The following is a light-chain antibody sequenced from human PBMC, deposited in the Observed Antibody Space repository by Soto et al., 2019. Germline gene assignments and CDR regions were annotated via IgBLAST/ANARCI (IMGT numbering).Light chain of an antibody. CDR1: SSDVGGYNF. CDR2: EVS. J-gene: IGLJ2*01. CDR3: SEYAVSNIVV. V-gene: IGLV2-8*01. Sequence: QSALTQPPSASGSPGQSVTISCTGTSSDVGGYNFVSWYQQHPGKAPKLMIYEVSERPSGVPDRFSGSKSGNTASLTVSGLQAEDEADYYCSEYAVSNIVVLGGGTKLTVL.